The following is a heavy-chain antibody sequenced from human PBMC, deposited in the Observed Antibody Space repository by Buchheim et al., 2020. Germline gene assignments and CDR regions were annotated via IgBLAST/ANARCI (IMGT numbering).Heavy chain of an antibody. CDR1: GFTFASYA. J-gene: IGHJ4*02. CDR3: AKDLGFGYSSGWYGGDY. D-gene: IGHD6-19*01. Sequence: EVQLLESGGALVQPGGSLRVSCTGSGFTFASYAMTWVRQGPGKGLEWVSTISGSRGYTYYADSVKGRFTTSRDNSENTDYLQMNSLRAEDAAVYYCAKDLGFGYSSGWYGGDYWGQGTL. V-gene: IGHV3-23*01. CDR2: ISGSRGYT.